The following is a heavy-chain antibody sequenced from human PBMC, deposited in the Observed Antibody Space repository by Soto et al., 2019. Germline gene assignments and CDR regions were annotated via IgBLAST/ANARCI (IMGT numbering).Heavy chain of an antibody. D-gene: IGHD3-22*01. CDR3: ARDPDSSGYYYFDY. Sequence: EVQLVESGGGLVQPGGSLRLSCAASGFTFSSYAMHWVRQAPGKGLEYVSAISSYGGSTYYANSVKGRFTISRDNSKNTLYLQMGSLRAEDMAVYYCARDPDSSGYYYFDYWGQGTVVTVSS. CDR2: ISSYGGST. V-gene: IGHV3-64*01. J-gene: IGHJ4*02. CDR1: GFTFSSYA.